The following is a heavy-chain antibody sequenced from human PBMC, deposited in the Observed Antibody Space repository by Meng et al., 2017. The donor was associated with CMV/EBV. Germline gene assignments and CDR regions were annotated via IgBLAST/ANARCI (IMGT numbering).Heavy chain of an antibody. CDR3: ASDGSSYGMDV. CDR2: ISSSSSYI. J-gene: IGHJ6*02. Sequence: GGSLRLSCAASGFTFSSYSMNWVRQAPGKGLEWVSSISSSSSYIYYADSVKGRFTISRDNAKNSLYLQMNSLRAEDTAVYYCASDGSSYGMDVWGQGTTVTVSS. V-gene: IGHV3-21*01. CDR1: GFTFSSYS.